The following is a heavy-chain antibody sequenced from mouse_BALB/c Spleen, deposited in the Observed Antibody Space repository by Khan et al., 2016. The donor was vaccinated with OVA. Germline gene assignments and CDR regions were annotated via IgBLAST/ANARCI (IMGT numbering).Heavy chain of an antibody. Sequence: QVQLQQSGAELVRPGVSVKISCKGSGYTFTDFTMHWVKQSHAMSLEWIGVLSTYYGDATYNQKFKDKATLTVDKSSSTAYMELARLTSADSAIFDCTSGGGGNRFAYWGQGTLVTVSA. J-gene: IGHJ3*01. CDR3: TSGGGGNRFAY. CDR1: GYTFTDFT. CDR2: LSTYYGDA. V-gene: IGHV1S137*01.